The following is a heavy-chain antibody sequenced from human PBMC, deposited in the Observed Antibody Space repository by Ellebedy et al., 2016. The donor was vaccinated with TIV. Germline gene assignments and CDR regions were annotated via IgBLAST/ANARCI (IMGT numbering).Heavy chain of an antibody. V-gene: IGHV3-30*15. Sequence: GRFTISRDNSRNTLYLQMSNLRPEDTAMYYCERGDSGSYLDYWGQGTLLTVSS. D-gene: IGHD1-26*01. J-gene: IGHJ4*02. CDR3: ERGDSGSYLDY.